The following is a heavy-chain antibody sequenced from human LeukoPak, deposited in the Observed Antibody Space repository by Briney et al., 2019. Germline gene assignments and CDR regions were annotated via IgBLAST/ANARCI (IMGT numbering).Heavy chain of an antibody. D-gene: IGHD2-2*01. J-gene: IGHJ6*02. CDR3: AKDSSYCSSTSCYVWGYYYYGMDV. CDR2: IEDDGDRK. CDR1: GFTFTNYW. V-gene: IGHV3-7*01. Sequence: PGGSLRLSCAASGFTFTNYWMTWVRQAPGKGLEWVASIEDDGDRKNYGDSVKGRFTISRDNSKNTLDLQMNSLRAEDTAVYYCAKDSSYCSSTSCYVWGYYYYGMDVWGQGTTVTVSS.